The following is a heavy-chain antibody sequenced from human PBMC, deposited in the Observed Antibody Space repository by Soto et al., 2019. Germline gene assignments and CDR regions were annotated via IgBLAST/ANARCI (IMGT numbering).Heavy chain of an antibody. D-gene: IGHD2-15*01. V-gene: IGHV3-23*01. CDR1: GFTFSSYA. CDR3: AKSGGSCSGGSCYYYYYGMDV. Sequence: GGSLRLSCAASGFTFSSYAMSWVRQAPGKGLEWVSAISGSGGSTYYADSVKGRFTISRDNSKNTLYLQMNSLRAEDTAVYYCAKSGGSCSGGSCYYYYYGMDVWGQGTTVTVSS. J-gene: IGHJ6*02. CDR2: ISGSGGST.